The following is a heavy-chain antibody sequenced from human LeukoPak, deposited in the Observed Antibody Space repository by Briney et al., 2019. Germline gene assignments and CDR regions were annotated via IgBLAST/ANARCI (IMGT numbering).Heavy chain of an antibody. CDR1: GFTFSNYG. V-gene: IGHV3-30*03. CDR3: ARGSWFAY. Sequence: GGSLRLSCAASGFTFSNYGMHWVRQAPGKGLEWVAVLSYDGNDKSYADSVKGRFTISRDNSNNTLYLQMNSLRAEDTAVYFCARGSWFAYWGQGTQVTVSS. D-gene: IGHD3-10*01. J-gene: IGHJ4*02. CDR2: LSYDGNDK.